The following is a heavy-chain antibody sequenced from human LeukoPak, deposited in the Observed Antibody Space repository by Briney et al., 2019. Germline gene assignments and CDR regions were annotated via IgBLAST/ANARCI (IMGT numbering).Heavy chain of an antibody. J-gene: IGHJ4*02. CDR1: GGSISSYY. Sequence: SETLSLTCTVSGGSISSYYWSWIRQPPGKGLEWIGYIYYSGSTNYNPSLKGRVTISVDTSKNQFSLKLSSVTAADTAVYYCARLIAVAGRVFDYWGQGTLVTVSS. V-gene: IGHV4-59*08. CDR2: IYYSGST. CDR3: ARLIAVAGRVFDY. D-gene: IGHD6-19*01.